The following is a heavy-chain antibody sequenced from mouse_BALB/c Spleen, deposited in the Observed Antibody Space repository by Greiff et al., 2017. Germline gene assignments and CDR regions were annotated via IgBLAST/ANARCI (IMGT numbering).Heavy chain of an antibody. CDR2: INSNGGST. D-gene: IGHD3-3*01. CDR1: GFTFSSYG. J-gene: IGHJ1*01. V-gene: IGHV5-6-3*01. CDR3: AREGGRYFDV. Sequence: EVQGVESGGGLVQPGGSLKLSCAASGFTFSSYGMSWVRQTPDKRLELVATINSNGGSTYYPDSVKGRFTISRDNAKNTLYLQMSSLKSEDTAMYYCAREGGRYFDVWGAGTTVTVSS.